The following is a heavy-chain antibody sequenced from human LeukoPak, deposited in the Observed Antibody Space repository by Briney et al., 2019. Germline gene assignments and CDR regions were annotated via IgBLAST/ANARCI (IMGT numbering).Heavy chain of an antibody. V-gene: IGHV3-23*01. J-gene: IGHJ6*02. CDR1: GFTFSSYA. Sequence: GGPLRLSCAGSGFTFSSYAMSWVRQAPGKGLEWVSTISGSGGAGTYYADSVKGRFTVSRDNSRNTLYLPMNSLRAEDTAVYYCVKDRGGSPFYGMDVWDQGTTVTVSS. D-gene: IGHD1-26*01. CDR3: VKDRGGSPFYGMDV. CDR2: ISGSGGAGT.